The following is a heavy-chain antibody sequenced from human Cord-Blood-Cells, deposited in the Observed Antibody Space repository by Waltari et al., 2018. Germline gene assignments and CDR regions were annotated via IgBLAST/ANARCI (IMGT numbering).Heavy chain of an antibody. CDR2: IYHSGST. D-gene: IGHD3-22*01. V-gene: IGHV4-4*02. CDR1: GGSISSSNW. CDR3: ARGTGRYDSSGYYYY. Sequence: QVQLQESGPGLVKPSGTLSLTCAVSGGSISSSNWWSWVRQPPGKGLECIGEIYHSGSTNYNPSLKSRVTISGDKSKNQFSLKLSSVTAADTAVYYCARGTGRYDSSGYYYYWGQGTLVTVSS. J-gene: IGHJ4*02.